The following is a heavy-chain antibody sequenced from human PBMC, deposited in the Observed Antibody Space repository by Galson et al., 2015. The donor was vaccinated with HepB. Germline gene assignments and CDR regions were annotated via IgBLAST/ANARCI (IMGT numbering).Heavy chain of an antibody. J-gene: IGHJ1*01. D-gene: IGHD3-10*01. CDR1: XYTFTTYG. V-gene: IGHV1-18*04. CDR2: INPYNGGI. Sequence: SVKXXXKAXXYTFTTYGISWVRQXPGQGLEWVGWINPYNGGINFAQKFQDRVTMTTDTSTSTAYMELRSLRSDDTAVYYCARGPWFGELXKILVFQHWGPXTLXTVXS. CDR3: ARGPWFGELXKILVFQH.